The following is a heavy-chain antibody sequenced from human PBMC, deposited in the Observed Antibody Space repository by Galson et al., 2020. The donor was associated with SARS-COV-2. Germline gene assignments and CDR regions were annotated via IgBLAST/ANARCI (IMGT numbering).Heavy chain of an antibody. V-gene: IGHV4-34*01. J-gene: IGHJ6*03. CDR3: ARGVIPAALGYYYYYYYMDV. CDR2: VDHTGST. D-gene: IGHD2-2*01. Sequence: SESLSLTCGVYSGSFSGYYWSWIRQAPGKGLEWIGEVDHTGSTNYTPSLKRRVTISLDTSKNQFSLKLSSVTAADTAVYYCARGVIPAALGYYYYYYYMDVWGEGTTVTVSS. CDR1: SGSFSGYY.